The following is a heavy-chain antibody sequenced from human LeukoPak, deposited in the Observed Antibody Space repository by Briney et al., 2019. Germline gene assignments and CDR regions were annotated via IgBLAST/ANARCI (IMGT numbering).Heavy chain of an antibody. Sequence: PGGSLRLSCAASGFTFSSYGMHWVRQAPGKGLEWVAVISYDGSNKYYADSVKGRFTISRDNSKNTLYLQMNSLRAEDTAVYYCARWRGSTSERSDYWGQGTLVTVSS. J-gene: IGHJ4*02. D-gene: IGHD2-2*01. CDR2: ISYDGSNK. CDR1: GFTFSSYG. V-gene: IGHV3-30*03. CDR3: ARWRGSTSERSDY.